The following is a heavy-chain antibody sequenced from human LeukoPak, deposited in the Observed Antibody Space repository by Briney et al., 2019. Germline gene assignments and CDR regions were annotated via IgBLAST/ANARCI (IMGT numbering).Heavy chain of an antibody. CDR1: GFTFSSFG. D-gene: IGHD3-16*01. V-gene: IGHV3-30*18. Sequence: GGSLRLSCAASGFTFSSFGMHWVRQAPGKGLEWVAVISYDGSNKYYADSVKGRFTISRDNSKNTLYLQMNSLRAEDTAVYYCAKDGGNWFDPWGQGTLVTVSS. CDR3: AKDGGNWFDP. J-gene: IGHJ5*02. CDR2: ISYDGSNK.